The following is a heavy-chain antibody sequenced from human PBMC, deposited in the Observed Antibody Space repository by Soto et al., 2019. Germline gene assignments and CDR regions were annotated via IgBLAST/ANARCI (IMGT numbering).Heavy chain of an antibody. J-gene: IGHJ4*02. V-gene: IGHV1-18*01. CDR1: GYTFTSYG. Sequence: ASVKVSCKASGYTFTSYGISWVRQAPGQGLKWMGWISAYNGNTNYAQKLQGRVTMTTDTSTSTANMELRSLRSDDTAVYYCARDSSIAAAGTKPYWGQGTLVTVSS. CDR2: ISAYNGNT. D-gene: IGHD6-13*01. CDR3: ARDSSIAAAGTKPY.